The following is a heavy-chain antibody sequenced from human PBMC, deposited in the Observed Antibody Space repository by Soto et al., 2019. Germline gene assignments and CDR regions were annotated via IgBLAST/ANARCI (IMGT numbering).Heavy chain of an antibody. Sequence: VGSLRLSCAASGFTFRNFGVHWVRQAPGKGLEWVAVISYDGTNKYYADSVKGRFTISRDNSKNTLYLQINSPRAEDTAVYYCAKAVPPFVVVTASDYWGQGTLVTVSS. D-gene: IGHD2-21*02. V-gene: IGHV3-30*18. CDR3: AKAVPPFVVVTASDY. CDR1: GFTFRNFG. J-gene: IGHJ4*02. CDR2: ISYDGTNK.